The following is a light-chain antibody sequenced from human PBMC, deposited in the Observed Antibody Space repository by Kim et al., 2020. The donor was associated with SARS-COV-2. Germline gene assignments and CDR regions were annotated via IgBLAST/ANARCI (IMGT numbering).Light chain of an antibody. J-gene: IGKJ3*01. V-gene: IGKV1-27*01. CDR3: QKYNSAPHT. CDR2: AAS. CDR1: QGISNY. Sequence: ASVGDRFTITCRASQGISNYLAWYQQKPGKVPKLLIYAASALQSGVPSRFSGSGSGTDFTLTISSLQPEDVATYYCQKYNSAPHTFGPGTKVDIK.